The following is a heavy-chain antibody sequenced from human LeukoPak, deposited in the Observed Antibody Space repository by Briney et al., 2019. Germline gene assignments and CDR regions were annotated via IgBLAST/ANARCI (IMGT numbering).Heavy chain of an antibody. CDR3: ARRVGYSYGLNWFDP. CDR2: IYPGDSAT. Sequence: GESLKISCKGSGYSFTSYWIGWVRQMPGKGLEWMGIIYPGDSATRYSPSFQGQVTISADKSISTAYLQWSSLKASDTAMYYCARRVGYSYGLNWFDPWGQGTLVTVSS. CDR1: GYSFTSYW. J-gene: IGHJ5*02. V-gene: IGHV5-51*01. D-gene: IGHD5-18*01.